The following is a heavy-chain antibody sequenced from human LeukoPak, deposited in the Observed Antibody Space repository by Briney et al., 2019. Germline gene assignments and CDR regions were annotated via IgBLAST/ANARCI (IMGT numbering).Heavy chain of an antibody. Sequence: SETLSLTCAVPGGSISSSNWWSWVRQPPGKGLEWIGEIYHSGSTNYNPSLKSRVTISVDKSKNQFSLKLSSVTAADTAVYYCARARWDIVVVPATAVNYYYYYYMDVWGKGTTVTISS. CDR1: GGSISSSNW. V-gene: IGHV4-4*02. CDR2: IYHSGST. D-gene: IGHD2-2*01. CDR3: ARARWDIVVVPATAVNYYYYYYMDV. J-gene: IGHJ6*03.